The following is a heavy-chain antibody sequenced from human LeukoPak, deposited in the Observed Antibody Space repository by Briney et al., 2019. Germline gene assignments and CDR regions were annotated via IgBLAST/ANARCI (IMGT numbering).Heavy chain of an antibody. CDR2: MNPNRGNT. CDR3: ARADAWFDP. Sequence: ASVKVSRKASGYSFTGYYMHWVRQAPGQGLEWMGWMNPNRGNTGYAQKFQGRVTITRNTSISTAYMELSSLRSEDTAVYYCARADAWFDPWGQGTLATVSS. J-gene: IGHJ5*02. CDR1: GYSFTGYY. V-gene: IGHV1-8*03.